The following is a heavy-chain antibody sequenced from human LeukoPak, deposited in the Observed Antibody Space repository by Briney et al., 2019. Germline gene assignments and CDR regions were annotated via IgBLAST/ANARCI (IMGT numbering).Heavy chain of an antibody. D-gene: IGHD5-12*01. V-gene: IGHV3-30*04. CDR2: ISYDGSNK. CDR1: GFTFSSYA. CDR3: ARQGSSGYVQFDY. Sequence: GRPLRLSCAASGFTFSSYAMHWVRQAPGKGLEWVAVISYDGSNKYYADSVKGRFTISRDNSKNTLYLQMNSLRAEDTAVYYCARQGSSGYVQFDYWGQGTLVTVSS. J-gene: IGHJ4*02.